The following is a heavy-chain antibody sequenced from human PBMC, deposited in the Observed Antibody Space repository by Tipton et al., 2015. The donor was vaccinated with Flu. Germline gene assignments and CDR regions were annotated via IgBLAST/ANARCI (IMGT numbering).Heavy chain of an antibody. Sequence: VQLVQSGGGLVQPGGSLRLSCAASGFTFSSYWMSWVRQAPGKGLEWVANINYDGSTIYYVDSVKGRFTISRDNAKKSLYLQMNNLRVEDTAVYYCTRRLVENWGQGTQVTVSS. J-gene: IGHJ4*02. CDR2: INYDGSTI. CDR1: GFTFSSYW. CDR3: TRRLVEN. V-gene: IGHV3-7*01.